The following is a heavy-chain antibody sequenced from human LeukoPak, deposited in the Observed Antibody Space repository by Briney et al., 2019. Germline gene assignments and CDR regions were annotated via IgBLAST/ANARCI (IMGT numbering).Heavy chain of an antibody. D-gene: IGHD2-21*02. V-gene: IGHV3-21*06. J-gene: IGHJ4*02. CDR3: ARGDCSGDCYHPLYY. Sequence: GGSLRLSCAASGFTFNDFSIHWVRQAPGKGLEWVSSISGYSTYIYYADSVKGRFTISRDNAKSSLYLQMSSLRTEDTAVYYCARGDCSGDCYHPLYYWGQGSLVTVSS. CDR2: ISGYSTYI. CDR1: GFTFNDFS.